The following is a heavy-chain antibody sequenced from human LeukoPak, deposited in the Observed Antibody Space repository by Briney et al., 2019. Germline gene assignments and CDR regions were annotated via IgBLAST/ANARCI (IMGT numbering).Heavy chain of an antibody. CDR1: GFTFSNYG. Sequence: PGRSLRLSCAASGFTFSNYGMHWVRQAPGKGLEWVAVISSDGSNKYYADSLKGRFTISRDNSKNTLYLQMNSLRADDTALYYCAKDSYYYDSSGYYPQYYYYYMDVWGKGTTVTVSS. CDR3: AKDSYYYDSSGYYPQYYYYYMDV. V-gene: IGHV3-30*18. J-gene: IGHJ6*03. CDR2: ISSDGSNK. D-gene: IGHD3-22*01.